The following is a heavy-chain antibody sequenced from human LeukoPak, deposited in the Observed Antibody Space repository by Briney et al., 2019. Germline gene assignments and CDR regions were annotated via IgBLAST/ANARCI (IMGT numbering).Heavy chain of an antibody. Sequence: SETLSLTCAVYGGSFSGYYWSWIRQPPGKGLEWIGEINHSGSTNYNPSLKSRVTISVDTSKHQFSLKLSSVTAADTAVYYCARLPIRFLREYWFDPWGQGTLVTVSS. D-gene: IGHD3-3*01. J-gene: IGHJ5*02. CDR3: ARLPIRFLREYWFDP. CDR2: INHSGST. V-gene: IGHV4-34*01. CDR1: GGSFSGYY.